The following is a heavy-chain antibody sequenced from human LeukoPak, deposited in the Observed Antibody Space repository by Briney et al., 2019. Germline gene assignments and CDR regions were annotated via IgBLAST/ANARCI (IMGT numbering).Heavy chain of an antibody. Sequence: SETLSLTCAVYGGSFSGYYWSWIRQPPGKGLEWIGEINHSGSTNYDPSLKSRVTISVDTSKNQFSLKLSSVTAADTAVYYCARGVPAAISFGRYCYYYYMDVWGKGTTVTVSS. J-gene: IGHJ6*03. CDR2: INHSGST. CDR3: ARGVPAAISFGRYCYYYYMDV. V-gene: IGHV4-34*01. D-gene: IGHD2-2*01. CDR1: GGSFSGYY.